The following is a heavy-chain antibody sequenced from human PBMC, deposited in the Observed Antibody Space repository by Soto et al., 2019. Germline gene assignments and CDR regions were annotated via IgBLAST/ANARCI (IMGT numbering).Heavy chain of an antibody. J-gene: IGHJ3*01. V-gene: IGHV3-23*01. CDR2: IGGRGNSA. CDR3: VREGRGSFDF. CDR1: FNLNQQG. Sequence: GFPRPLRCGLWFNLNQQGLNRVRQAPGKGLEWVSVIGGRGNSAYYADSVQGRFTISRDNSKNTLSLQMSSLTADDTAIYYCVREGRGSFDFWGRGTMVTVSS. D-gene: IGHD5-12*01.